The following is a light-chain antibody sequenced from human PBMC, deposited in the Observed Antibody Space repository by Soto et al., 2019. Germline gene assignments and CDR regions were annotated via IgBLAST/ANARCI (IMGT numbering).Light chain of an antibody. CDR3: AAWDDSLNGPV. Sequence: QSVLTQPPSASGSPGQSVTISCTGTSSDIGGYDYVSWYQQHPGKAPKLIIYEVNKRPSGVPDRFSGSKSGNTASLTVSGLQAEDEADYYFAAWDDSLNGPVFGGGTKLTVL. CDR1: SSDIGGYDY. V-gene: IGLV2-8*01. CDR2: EVN. J-gene: IGLJ3*02.